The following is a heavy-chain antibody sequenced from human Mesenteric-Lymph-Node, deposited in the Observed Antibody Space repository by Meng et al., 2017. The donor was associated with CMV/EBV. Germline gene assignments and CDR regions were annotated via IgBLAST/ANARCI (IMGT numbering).Heavy chain of an antibody. Sequence: CASYGGSFSGHYWTWIRQTPGKGLEWIGEINHSGSTNYNPSLKSRVTISIDPSKNQYSLNLNSVTAADTAVYYCARYLVTTITYYFDLWGRGTLVTVSS. D-gene: IGHD5-12*01. V-gene: IGHV4-34*01. CDR2: INHSGST. CDR1: GGSFSGHY. CDR3: ARYLVTTITYYFDL. J-gene: IGHJ2*01.